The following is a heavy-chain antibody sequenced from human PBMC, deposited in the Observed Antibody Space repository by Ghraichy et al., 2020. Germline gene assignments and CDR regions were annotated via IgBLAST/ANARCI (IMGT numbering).Heavy chain of an antibody. CDR2: IRYNGRTK. CDR1: GFTFSSYG. Sequence: GGSLRLSCAASGFTFSSYGMHWVRQAPGKGLEWVSFIRYNGRTKYYAESVKGRFTISRDNSKSTVSLQMNSLRAEDTALYYCAKDATLLMTTVVTAGFDYWGQGTLVTVSS. V-gene: IGHV3-30*02. CDR3: AKDATLLMTTVVTAGFDY. D-gene: IGHD4-23*01. J-gene: IGHJ4*02.